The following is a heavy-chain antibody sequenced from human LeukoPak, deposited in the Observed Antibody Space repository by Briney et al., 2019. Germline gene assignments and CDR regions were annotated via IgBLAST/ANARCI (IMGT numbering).Heavy chain of an antibody. CDR1: GGSISSNGYF. Sequence: SETLSLTCTVSGGSISSNGYFWAWIRQPPGKGPDWIGIIDYRGTAFYNPSLESRITISVETSNNFFSLKVRSVTAADTAQYYCARQAGAGTRWDYFDYWGQGIQVTVSS. CDR2: IDYRGTA. D-gene: IGHD3/OR15-3a*01. CDR3: ARQAGAGTRWDYFDY. J-gene: IGHJ4*02. V-gene: IGHV4-39*01.